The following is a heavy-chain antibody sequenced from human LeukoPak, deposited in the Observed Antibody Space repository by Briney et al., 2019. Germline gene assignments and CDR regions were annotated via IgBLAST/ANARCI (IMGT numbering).Heavy chain of an antibody. J-gene: IGHJ4*02. Sequence: GGTLRLSCAASGFTFSSYGMSWVRQAPGKGLEWVSAISGSGGSTYYADSVKGRFAISRDNAKNSLYLQMNSLRVEDTAVYYCARLYGDYVGLWGQGTLVTVSS. D-gene: IGHD4-17*01. V-gene: IGHV3-23*01. CDR3: ARLYGDYVGL. CDR2: ISGSGGST. CDR1: GFTFSSYG.